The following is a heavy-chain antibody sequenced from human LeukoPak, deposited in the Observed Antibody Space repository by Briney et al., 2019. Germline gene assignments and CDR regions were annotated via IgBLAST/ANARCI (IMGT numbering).Heavy chain of an antibody. CDR1: GFTVSSNY. CDR3: ARDDVVVPAATPPDY. CDR2: ISSSSSYI. J-gene: IGHJ4*02. Sequence: GGSLRLSCAASGFTVSSNYMSWVRQAPGKGLEWVSSISSSSSYIYYADSAKGRFTISRDNAKNSLYLQMNSLRAEDTAVYYCARDDVVVPAATPPDYWGQGTLVTVSS. D-gene: IGHD2-2*01. V-gene: IGHV3-21*01.